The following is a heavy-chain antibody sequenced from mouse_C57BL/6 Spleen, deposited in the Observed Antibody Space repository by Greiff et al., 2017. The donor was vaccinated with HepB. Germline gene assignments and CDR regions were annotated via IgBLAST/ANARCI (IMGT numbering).Heavy chain of an antibody. Sequence: EVQGVESGGGLVQSGRSLRLSCATSGFTFSDFYMEWVRQAPGKGLEWIAASRNKANDYTTEYSASVKGRFIVSRDTSQSILYLQMNALRAEDTAIYYCARDDLSYWGQGTLVTVSA. CDR1: GFTFSDFY. J-gene: IGHJ3*01. CDR3: ARDDLSY. CDR2: SRNKANDYTT. D-gene: IGHD1-1*01. V-gene: IGHV7-1*01.